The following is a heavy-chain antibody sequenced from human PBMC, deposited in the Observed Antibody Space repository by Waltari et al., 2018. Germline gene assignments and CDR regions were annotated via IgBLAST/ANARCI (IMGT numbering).Heavy chain of an antibody. Sequence: EVQVVESGGGLVQPGGSLKLSCATSGFTFSGSTIHWVRQTSGKGREWMGLIRSKPNNYATRYTASVEGRFTISRDDSENTAYLQMSSLMTEDTAVYYCTGGAVTGTDFWGQGTLVTVSS. CDR3: TGGAVTGTDF. V-gene: IGHV3-73*01. J-gene: IGHJ4*02. CDR1: GFTFSGST. CDR2: IRSKPNNYAT. D-gene: IGHD6-13*01.